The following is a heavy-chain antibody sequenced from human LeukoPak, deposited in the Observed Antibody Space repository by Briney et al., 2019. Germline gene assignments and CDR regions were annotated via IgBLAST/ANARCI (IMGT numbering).Heavy chain of an antibody. CDR1: GFTFSSYS. J-gene: IGHJ4*02. CDR3: AREETGIVVVPAAIRV. D-gene: IGHD2-2*01. V-gene: IGHV3-48*04. CDR2: ISSSSSTI. Sequence: GGSLRLSCAASGFTFSSYSMNWVRQAPGKGLEWVSYISSSSSTIYYADSVKGRFTISRDSAKNSLYLQMNSLRVEDTAVYYCAREETGIVVVPAAIRVWGQGTLVTVSS.